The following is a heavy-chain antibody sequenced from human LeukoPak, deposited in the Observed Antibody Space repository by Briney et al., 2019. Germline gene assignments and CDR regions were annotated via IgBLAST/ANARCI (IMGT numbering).Heavy chain of an antibody. CDR3: AREGGYSRGWWGKLRFDY. Sequence: ASVKVSCKASGGTFSSYAISWVRQAPGQGLEWMGGIIPIFGTANYAQKFQGRVTITADESTSTAYMELSSLRSEDTAVYYCAREGGYSRGWWGKLRFDYWGQGTLVTVSS. J-gene: IGHJ4*02. V-gene: IGHV1-69*13. D-gene: IGHD6-19*01. CDR1: GGTFSSYA. CDR2: IIPIFGTA.